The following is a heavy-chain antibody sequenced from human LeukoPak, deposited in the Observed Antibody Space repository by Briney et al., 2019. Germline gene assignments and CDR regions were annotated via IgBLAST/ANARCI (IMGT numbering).Heavy chain of an antibody. Sequence: GGSLRLSCAASGFTFSSYEMNWVRQAPGKGLEWVSYISSSGTTIYYADSVKGRFTISRDNAKNSLYLQMNSLGAEDTAVYYCAREEYYYDSSGYYLLDYWGQGTLVTVSS. D-gene: IGHD3-22*01. CDR3: AREEYYYDSSGYYLLDY. CDR1: GFTFSSYE. V-gene: IGHV3-48*03. CDR2: ISSSGTTI. J-gene: IGHJ4*02.